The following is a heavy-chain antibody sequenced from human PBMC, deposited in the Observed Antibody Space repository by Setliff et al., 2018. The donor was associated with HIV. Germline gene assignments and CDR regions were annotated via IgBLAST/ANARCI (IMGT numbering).Heavy chain of an antibody. CDR1: GYTFTTYY. V-gene: IGHV1-2*02. CDR2: INPNSGGT. D-gene: IGHD1-26*01. Sequence: GASVVSCKASGYTFTTYYIHWVRQAPGQGLEWMGWINPNSGGTNYAQKFQGRVTMARDTSISTAYMELSRLRSDDTAVYYCARERGATVLTYGMDVWGQGTTVTVSS. CDR3: ARERGATVLTYGMDV. J-gene: IGHJ6*02.